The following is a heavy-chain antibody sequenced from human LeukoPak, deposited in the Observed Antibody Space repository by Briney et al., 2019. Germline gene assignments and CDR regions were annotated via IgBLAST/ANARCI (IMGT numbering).Heavy chain of an antibody. J-gene: IGHJ2*01. CDR1: GFTFSSYE. D-gene: IGHD5-12*01. CDR3: ARGRSGYDSYYWYFDL. CDR2: ISSSDTTI. V-gene: IGHV3-48*03. Sequence: GGSLRLSCAASGFTFSSYEMNWVRQAPGKGLEWVSYISSSDTTIYYVDSVKGRFTISRDNAKNSLYPQMNSLRAEDTAVYYCARGRSGYDSYYWYFDLWGRGTLVTVSS.